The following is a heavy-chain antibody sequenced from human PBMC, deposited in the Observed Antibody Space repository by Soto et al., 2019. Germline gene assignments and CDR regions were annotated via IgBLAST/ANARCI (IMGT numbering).Heavy chain of an antibody. CDR3: ARPLKEGSGSYYNVWNWYFDL. CDR1: GYSFTSYW. CDR2: IYPGDSDT. Sequence: EVQLVQSGAEVKKPGESLKISCKGSGYSFTSYWIGWVRQMPGKGLEWMGIIYPGDSDTRYSPSFQGQVTISADKSISTAYLQWSSLKASDTAMYYCARPLKEGSGSYYNVWNWYFDLWGRGTLVTVSS. D-gene: IGHD3-10*01. V-gene: IGHV5-51*03. J-gene: IGHJ2*01.